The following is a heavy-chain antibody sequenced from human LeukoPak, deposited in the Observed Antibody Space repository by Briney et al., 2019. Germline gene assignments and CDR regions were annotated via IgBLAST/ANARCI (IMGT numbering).Heavy chain of an antibody. V-gene: IGHV3-23*01. CDR3: AKDPYSSGFPQYFQH. Sequence: PGGSLRLSCAAYGFTFSSYAMSWVRQAPGKGLEWVSVISGSGSNTSYADSVKGQFTISRDNSKNTLYLQMNSLRAEDTAVYYCAKDPYSSGFPQYFQHWGQGTLVTVSS. D-gene: IGHD6-19*01. CDR1: GFTFSSYA. CDR2: ISGSGSNT. J-gene: IGHJ1*01.